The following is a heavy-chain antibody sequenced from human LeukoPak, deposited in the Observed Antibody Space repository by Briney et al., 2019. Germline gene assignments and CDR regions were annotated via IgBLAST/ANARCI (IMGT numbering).Heavy chain of an antibody. CDR1: GGSISNYF. D-gene: IGHD6-19*01. Sequence: SETLSLTCTVSGGSISNYFWSWIRQPAGKGLEWIGRIYTSGSTDYNPSLKSRVTMSVDTSKNQFSLKLNSVTAADTAVYYCARGPRNSDWYSIDYWGQGTLATVSS. CDR3: ARGPRNSDWYSIDY. CDR2: IYTSGST. J-gene: IGHJ4*02. V-gene: IGHV4-4*07.